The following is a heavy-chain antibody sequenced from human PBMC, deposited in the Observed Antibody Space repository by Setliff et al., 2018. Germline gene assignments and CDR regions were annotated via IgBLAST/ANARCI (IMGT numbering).Heavy chain of an antibody. CDR3: ARQGCSSTSCHSIDY. CDR1: GYTFSDYW. Sequence: GESLKISCRGSGYTFSDYWIGWVRQMPGKGLEWMGIIYPGDSDTRYSPSFQGQVTISADKSISTAYLQWSSLKASDTAIYYCARQGCSSTSCHSIDYWGQGTLVTVSS. J-gene: IGHJ4*02. D-gene: IGHD2-2*01. CDR2: IYPGDSDT. V-gene: IGHV5-51*01.